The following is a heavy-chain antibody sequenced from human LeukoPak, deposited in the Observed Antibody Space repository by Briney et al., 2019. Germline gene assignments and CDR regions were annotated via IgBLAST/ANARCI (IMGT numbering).Heavy chain of an antibody. J-gene: IGHJ3*02. CDR2: IYTSGST. Sequence: SETLSLTCTVSGGSISSYYWSWIRQPAGQGLEWIGRIYTSGSTNYNPSLKSRVTMSVDTSKNQFSLKLSSVTAADTAVYYCARGGGRIAAAGSRRLGAFDIWGQGTMVTVSS. V-gene: IGHV4-4*07. D-gene: IGHD6-13*01. CDR3: ARGGGRIAAAGSRRLGAFDI. CDR1: GGSISSYY.